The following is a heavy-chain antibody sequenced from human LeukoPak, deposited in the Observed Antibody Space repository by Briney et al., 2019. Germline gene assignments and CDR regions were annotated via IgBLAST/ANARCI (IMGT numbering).Heavy chain of an antibody. CDR2: ISNNGGYT. D-gene: IGHD6-13*01. J-gene: IGHJ3*02. CDR1: GFTFSSSA. CDR3: AKDLYSSSSDAFDI. V-gene: IGHV3-23*01. Sequence: GGSLRLSCAASGFTFSSSAMSWVRQAPGKGLEWVSAISNNGGYTYYADSVQGRFTISRDNSKSTLCLQMNSLRAEDTAVYYCAKDLYSSSSDAFDIWGQGTMVTVSS.